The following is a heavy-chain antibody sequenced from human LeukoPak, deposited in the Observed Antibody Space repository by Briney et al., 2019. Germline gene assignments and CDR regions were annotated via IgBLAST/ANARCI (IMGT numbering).Heavy chain of an antibody. CDR3: ARGDDFSGDY. D-gene: IGHD3/OR15-3a*01. J-gene: IGHJ4*02. CDR2: IHPEGNEK. Sequence: PGGSLRLSCVASGFIFSKFWMSWVRQAPGKGLEWVANIHPEGNEKYHVDSVKGRFTISRDNTKNLLHLEMDSLRVEDTAAYYCARGDDFSGDYWGQGTRVTVSS. CDR1: GFIFSKFW. V-gene: IGHV3-7*04.